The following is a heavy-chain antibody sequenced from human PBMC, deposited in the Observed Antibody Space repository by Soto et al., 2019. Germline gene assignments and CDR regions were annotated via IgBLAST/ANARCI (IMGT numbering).Heavy chain of an antibody. CDR1: GFTFSSYA. CDR2: ISGSGGST. D-gene: IGHD6-13*01. V-gene: IGHV3-23*01. CDR3: AKDPFIRSWTKYFDY. J-gene: IGHJ4*02. Sequence: PGGSLSLSCAASGFTFSSYAMSWVRQAPGKGLEWVSAISGSGGSTYYADSVKGRFTISRDNSKNTLYLRMSSLRAEDTAGYYCAKDPFIRSWTKYFDYWGQGTLVTVSS.